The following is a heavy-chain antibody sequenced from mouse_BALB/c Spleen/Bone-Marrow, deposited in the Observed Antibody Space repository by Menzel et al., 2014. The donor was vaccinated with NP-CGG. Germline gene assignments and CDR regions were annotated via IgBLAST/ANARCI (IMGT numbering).Heavy chain of an antibody. V-gene: IGHV1-4*02. CDR3: ARRGALFFAY. D-gene: IGHD1-1*02. CDR2: INPSSGYT. CDR1: GYTFTSYT. Sequence: VQLVESAAELARPGASVKMSCKASGYTFTSYTMHWVKQRPGQGLEWIGYINPSSGYTEYNQKFKDKTTLTADKSSSTAYMQLSSLTSEDSAVYYCARRGALFFAYWGQGTLVTVSA. J-gene: IGHJ3*01.